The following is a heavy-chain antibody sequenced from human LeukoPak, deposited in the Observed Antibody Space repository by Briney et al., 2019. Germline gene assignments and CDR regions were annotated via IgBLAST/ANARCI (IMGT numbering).Heavy chain of an antibody. CDR3: ARDSSDSSGWYEGWFDP. D-gene: IGHD6-19*01. J-gene: IGHJ5*02. CDR1: GFTFSRYE. CDR2: ITSSGTTI. Sequence: GGSLRLSCAASGFTFSRYEMNWVRQAPGKGLEWVSYITSSGTTIYYADSVKARFTVSRDNAKNSLYLQMNSLRAEDTAVYYCARDSSDSSGWYEGWFDPWGQGTLVTVSS. V-gene: IGHV3-48*03.